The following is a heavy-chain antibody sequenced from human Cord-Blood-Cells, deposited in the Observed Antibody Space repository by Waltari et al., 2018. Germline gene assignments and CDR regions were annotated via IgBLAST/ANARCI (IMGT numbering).Heavy chain of an antibody. V-gene: IGHV3-21*01. CDR2: ISSSSSYI. CDR1: GFTFSSYS. J-gene: IGHJ4*02. CDR3: AREGGHTYYDFWSGYYDY. Sequence: EVQLVESGGGLVKPGGSLRLSCAASGFTFSSYSMNWVRQAPGKGLEWVSSISSSSSYIYYADSVKGRFTISRDNAKNSLYLQMNSLRAEDTAVYYCAREGGHTYYDFWSGYYDYWGQGTLVTVSS. D-gene: IGHD3-3*01.